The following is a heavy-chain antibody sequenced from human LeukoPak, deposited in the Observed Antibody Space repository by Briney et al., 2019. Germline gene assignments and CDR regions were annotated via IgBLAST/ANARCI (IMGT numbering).Heavy chain of an antibody. J-gene: IGHJ5*02. Sequence: PSETLSLTCTVSGGSVSSGSYYWSWIRQPPGKGLEWIGYIYYSGSTNYNPSLKSRVTISADTSKNQFSLKLSSVTAADTAVYYCAREHRYFDLLTMGAGRGWFDPWGQGTLVTVSS. D-gene: IGHD3-9*01. CDR3: AREHRYFDLLTMGAGRGWFDP. CDR1: GGSVSSGSYY. CDR2: IYYSGST. V-gene: IGHV4-61*01.